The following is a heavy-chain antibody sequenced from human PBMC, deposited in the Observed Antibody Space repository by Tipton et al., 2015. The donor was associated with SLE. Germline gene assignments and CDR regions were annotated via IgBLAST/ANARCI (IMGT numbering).Heavy chain of an antibody. CDR2: IYTSGST. V-gene: IGHV4-4*09. D-gene: IGHD6-19*01. CDR3: ALAGDLGSLDY. Sequence: TLSLTCTVSGGSISSYYWSWIRQPPGKGLEWIGYIYTSGSTNYNPSLKSRVTISVDTSKNQFSLKLSSVTAADTAVYYCALAGDLGSLDYWGQGTLVTVSS. J-gene: IGHJ4*02. CDR1: GGSISSYY.